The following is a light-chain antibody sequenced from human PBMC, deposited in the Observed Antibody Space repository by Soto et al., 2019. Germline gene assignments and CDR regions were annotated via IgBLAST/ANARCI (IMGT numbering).Light chain of an antibody. CDR1: QSVSSSY. Sequence: EIVFTQSPGTLSLSPGERATLSCRASQSVSSSYLAWYQQKPGQAPRLLIYGASSRATGIPDRFSGSGSGTDFTLTISSLEPEDFAVYYCQQYGSSPLFTVGPGTKGDIK. J-gene: IGKJ3*01. CDR2: GAS. V-gene: IGKV3-20*01. CDR3: QQYGSSPLFT.